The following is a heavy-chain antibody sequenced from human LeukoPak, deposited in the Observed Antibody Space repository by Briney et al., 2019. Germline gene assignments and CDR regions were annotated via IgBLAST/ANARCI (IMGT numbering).Heavy chain of an antibody. CDR2: ISSTSSYI. J-gene: IGHJ4*02. CDR1: GFTFSSYS. D-gene: IGHD2-2*01. CDR3: AGPSSTVY. Sequence: GGSLRLSCAASGFTFSSYSMNWVRQAPGKGLEWVSSISSTSSYIYYADSVKGRFTTSRDNAKNSLYLQMNSLRAEDTAVYYCAGPSSTVYWGRGTLVTVSS. V-gene: IGHV3-21*01.